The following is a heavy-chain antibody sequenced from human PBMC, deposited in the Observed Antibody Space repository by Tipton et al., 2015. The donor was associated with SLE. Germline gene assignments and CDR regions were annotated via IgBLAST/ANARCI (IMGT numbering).Heavy chain of an antibody. CDR1: GDSVSSGVYY. V-gene: IGHV4-30-4*08. CDR3: ASLRGSLYVDYSYYYMDV. CDR2: IYYSGST. D-gene: IGHD3-16*01. Sequence: TLSLTCTVSGDSVSSGVYYWSWIRQYPGKGLEWIGYIYYSGSTYYNPSLKGRVTISVDTSKNQFSLKLKSVTAADTAVYYCASLRGSLYVDYSYYYMDVWGKGTTVTVSS. J-gene: IGHJ6*03.